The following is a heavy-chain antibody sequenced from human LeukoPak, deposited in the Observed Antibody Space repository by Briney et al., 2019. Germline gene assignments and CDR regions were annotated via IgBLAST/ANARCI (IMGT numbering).Heavy chain of an antibody. J-gene: IGHJ4*02. V-gene: IGHV4-59*12. Sequence: SETLSLTCTVSGGSISSYYWNWIRQPPGKGLEWIGYIFYSGRTNYNPSLKSRVTISVDTSKNQFSLKLSSVTAADTAVYYCARVSGRLRVLGFDYWGQGTLVTVSS. CDR1: GGSISSYY. CDR3: ARVSGRLRVLGFDY. CDR2: IFYSGRT. D-gene: IGHD1-26*01.